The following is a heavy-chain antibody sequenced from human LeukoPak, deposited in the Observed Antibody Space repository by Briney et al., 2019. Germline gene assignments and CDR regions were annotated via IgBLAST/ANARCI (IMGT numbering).Heavy chain of an antibody. J-gene: IGHJ6*02. CDR1: GFTYSIFW. D-gene: IGHD3-16*01. CDR2: IKSDGSST. V-gene: IGHV3-74*01. CDR3: ARDREIDVDGPLGGEYYYYGLDV. Sequence: QPAGSLRLSCAASGFTYSIFWTHWVRQAPGKGLVWVSRIKSDGSSTTYADSAKGRFTISRDNAKNTLYLQMNSLRDEDTAVYYCARDREIDVDGPLGGEYYYYGLDVWGQGTTVTVSS.